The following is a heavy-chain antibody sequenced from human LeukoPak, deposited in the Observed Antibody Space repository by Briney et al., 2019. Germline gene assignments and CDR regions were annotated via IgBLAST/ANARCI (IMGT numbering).Heavy chain of an antibody. J-gene: IGHJ4*02. D-gene: IGHD6-19*01. V-gene: IGHV3-48*01. CDR3: ARNSIAVAGTYFDY. Sequence: GGSLRLSCAASGFTFSSYSMNWVRQAPGKGLEWVSYISSSSSTIYYADSVKGRFTTSRDNAKNSLYLQMNSLRAEDTAVYYCARNSIAVAGTYFDYWGQGTLVTVSS. CDR1: GFTFSSYS. CDR2: ISSSSSTI.